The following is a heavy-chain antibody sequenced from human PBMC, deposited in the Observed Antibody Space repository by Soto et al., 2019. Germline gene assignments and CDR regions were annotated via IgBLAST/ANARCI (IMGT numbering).Heavy chain of an antibody. Sequence: GGPLRLSCAAAGFTCNNYAMTWVRQAPGQGLEWVSAIGSGGGRTYYADSVKGRFTISRDNSKNTLYLQMNSLRAEDTAIYYCAKIRPSIDSWGQGALVTVSS. CDR2: IGSGGGRT. V-gene: IGHV3-23*01. CDR3: AKIRPSIDS. J-gene: IGHJ4*02. CDR1: GFTCNNYA. D-gene: IGHD3-16*01.